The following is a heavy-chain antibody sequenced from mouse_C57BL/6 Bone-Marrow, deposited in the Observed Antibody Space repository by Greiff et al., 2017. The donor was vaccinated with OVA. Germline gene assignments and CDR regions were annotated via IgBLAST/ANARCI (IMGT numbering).Heavy chain of an antibody. CDR3: AREGRLRRYFDY. CDR1: GYAFSSYW. CDR2: IYPGDGDT. J-gene: IGHJ2*01. Sequence: QVQLKQSGAELVKPGASVKISCKASGYAFSSYWMNWVKQRPGKGLEWIGQIYPGDGDTNYNGKFKGKATLTADKSSSTAYMQLSSLTSEDSAVYFCAREGRLRRYFDYWGQGTTLTVSS. D-gene: IGHD2-4*01. V-gene: IGHV1-80*01.